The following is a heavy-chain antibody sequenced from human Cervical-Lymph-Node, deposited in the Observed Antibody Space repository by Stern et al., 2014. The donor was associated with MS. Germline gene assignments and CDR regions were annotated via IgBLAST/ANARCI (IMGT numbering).Heavy chain of an antibody. CDR2: IYPSDSHI. V-gene: IGHV5-51*01. CDR3: ARGYSSASRYFDI. Sequence: VQLVQSGAEVLNPGESLKISFKASGYSLTSNWTGWGRQIPGKALEWMTIIYPSDSHIIYSPSFQGQVTISADKSITTAYLQWSSLKASDTAMYYCARGYSSASRYFDIWGQGTLVTVSS. D-gene: IGHD6-19*01. CDR1: GYSLTSNW. J-gene: IGHJ4*02.